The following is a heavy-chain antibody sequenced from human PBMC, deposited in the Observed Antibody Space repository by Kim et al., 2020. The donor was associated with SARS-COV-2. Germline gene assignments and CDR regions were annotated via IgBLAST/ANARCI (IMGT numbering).Heavy chain of an antibody. J-gene: IGHJ3*02. CDR2: VIAGGDT. CDR3: VRRPNGWPHGFDI. D-gene: IGHD2-8*01. CDR1: GFSFSSYD. V-gene: IGHV3-13*01. Sequence: GGSLRLSCAASGFSFSSYDMHWVRQTPRKGLEWVSAVIAGGDTYYVDSVKGRFIISREIAKSSLYLQMNNLRTGDTAVYYCVRRPNGWPHGFDIWSQGTTVTVSS.